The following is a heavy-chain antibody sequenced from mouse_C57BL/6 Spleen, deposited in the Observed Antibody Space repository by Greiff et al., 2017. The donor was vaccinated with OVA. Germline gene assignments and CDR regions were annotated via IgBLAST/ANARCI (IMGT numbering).Heavy chain of an antibody. CDR2: IYPGSGST. D-gene: IGHD2-1*01. J-gene: IGHJ3*01. CDR3: ARRGGNYEFAY. Sequence: QVQLQQSGAELVKPGASVKMSCKASGYTFTSYWITWVKQRPGQGLEWIGDIYPGSGSTNYNEKFKSKATLTVDTSSSTAYMQLSSLTSENSAVYYCARRGGNYEFAYWGKGTLVTVSA. CDR1: GYTFTSYW. V-gene: IGHV1-55*01.